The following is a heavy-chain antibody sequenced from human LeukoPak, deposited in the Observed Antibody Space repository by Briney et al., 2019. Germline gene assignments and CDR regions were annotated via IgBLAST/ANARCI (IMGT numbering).Heavy chain of an antibody. Sequence: GGSLRLSCAASGFTFSSYSMNWVRQAPGKGLEWVSSISSSSSYIYYADSVKGRFTISRDNAKNSLYLQMSSLRAEDTAVYYCASVEMATITYWGQGTLVTVSS. CDR1: GFTFSSYS. J-gene: IGHJ4*02. CDR3: ASVEMATITY. D-gene: IGHD5-24*01. CDR2: ISSSSSYI. V-gene: IGHV3-21*01.